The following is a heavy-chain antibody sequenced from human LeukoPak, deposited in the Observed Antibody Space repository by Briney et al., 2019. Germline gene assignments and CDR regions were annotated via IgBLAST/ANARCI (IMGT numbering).Heavy chain of an antibody. V-gene: IGHV2-70*11. Sequence: SGPALVKPTQTLTLTCTFSGFSLTTSGFCVNWIRQPPVKALEWLARIGWGGDEHYNTSLQIRLTISKDTSKRQVVLKMTNTDPVDTGTYYFAREVTSLDVWGKGTTVTVSS. CDR2: IGWGGDE. CDR1: GFSLTTSGFC. D-gene: IGHD2-21*02. CDR3: AREVTSLDV. J-gene: IGHJ6*04.